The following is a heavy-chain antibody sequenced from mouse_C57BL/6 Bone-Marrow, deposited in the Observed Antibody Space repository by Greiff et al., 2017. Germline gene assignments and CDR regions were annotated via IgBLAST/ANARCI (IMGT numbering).Heavy chain of an antibody. Sequence: EVKLMESGGDLVKPGGSLKLSCAASGFTFSSYGMSWVRQTPDKRLEWVATISSGGSYTYYPDSVKGRFTISRDNVKNTLYLQMSSLKSEDTAMYYCARPLLRSSWFAYWGQGTLVTVSA. CDR3: ARPLLRSSWFAY. D-gene: IGHD1-1*01. J-gene: IGHJ3*01. CDR1: GFTFSSYG. V-gene: IGHV5-6*01. CDR2: ISSGGSYT.